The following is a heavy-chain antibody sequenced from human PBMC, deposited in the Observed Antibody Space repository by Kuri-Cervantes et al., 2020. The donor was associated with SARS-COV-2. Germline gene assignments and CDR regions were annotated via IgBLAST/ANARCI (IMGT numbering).Heavy chain of an antibody. J-gene: IGHJ5*02. D-gene: IGHD2-15*01. CDR3: ASGGPILFNWFDP. CDR2: VKTNSGNT. Sequence: ASVKVSCKAPETTFPNYDINWVRQATGQGLEWMGMVKTNSGNTLYAQIFQGRVTMTRDTSTSTVYMELSSLRSEDTAVYYCASGGPILFNWFDPWGQGTLVTVSS. CDR1: ETTFPNYD. V-gene: IGHV1-8*01.